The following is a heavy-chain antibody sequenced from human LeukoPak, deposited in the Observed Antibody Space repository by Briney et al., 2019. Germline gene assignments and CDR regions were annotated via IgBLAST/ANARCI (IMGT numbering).Heavy chain of an antibody. CDR3: ARSHYTLPYFFYY. D-gene: IGHD1-26*01. V-gene: IGHV3-30-3*01. Sequence: PARSLRLSCAASALTFSSYAMHCVRQAPGKGLGWVAVISYDGSNKYYADSVKGRFTISRDNSKNTLYLQMNSLRAEDTAVYYCARSHYTLPYFFYYRGQGTLVTVSS. CDR2: ISYDGSNK. CDR1: ALTFSSYA. J-gene: IGHJ4*02.